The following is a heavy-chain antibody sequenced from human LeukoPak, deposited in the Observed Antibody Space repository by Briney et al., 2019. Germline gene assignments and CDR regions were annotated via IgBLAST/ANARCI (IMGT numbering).Heavy chain of an antibody. J-gene: IGHJ4*02. Sequence: GGSLRLSCAASEFTFSNYKMNWVRQAPGKGLEWVSAISGSGGSTYYADSVKGRFTISRDNSKNTLYLQMNSLRAEDTAVYYCAKVGGGGYYYGSGSYSAWGQGTLVTVSS. V-gene: IGHV3-23*01. CDR3: AKVGGGGYYYGSGSYSA. D-gene: IGHD3-10*01. CDR2: ISGSGGST. CDR1: EFTFSNYK.